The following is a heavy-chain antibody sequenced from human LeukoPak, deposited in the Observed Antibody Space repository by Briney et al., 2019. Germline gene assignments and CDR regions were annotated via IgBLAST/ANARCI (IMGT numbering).Heavy chain of an antibody. CDR1: GFTFSSYA. CDR2: ISYDGSNK. CDR3: ARVGDYGDYGGPDY. V-gene: IGHV3-30-3*01. J-gene: IGHJ4*02. Sequence: GGSLRLSCAASGFTFSSYAMHWVRQAPGKGLEWVAVISYDGSNKYYADSVKGRFTISRDNSKNTLYLQMNSLRAEDTAVYYCARVGDYGDYGGPDYWGQGTLVTVSS. D-gene: IGHD4-17*01.